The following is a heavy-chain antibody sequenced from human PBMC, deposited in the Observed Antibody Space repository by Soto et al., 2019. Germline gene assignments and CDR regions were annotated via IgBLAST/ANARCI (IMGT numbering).Heavy chain of an antibody. CDR2: ISGSGGST. J-gene: IGHJ4*02. Sequence: GGSLRLSCAASGFPFSSYAMSWVRQAPGKGLEWVSAISGSGGSTYYADSVKGRFTISRDNSKNTLYLQMDSLRAEDTAVYYCAKSYGSGSYYKLYYFDYWGQGTLVTVSS. CDR1: GFPFSSYA. D-gene: IGHD3-10*01. CDR3: AKSYGSGSYYKLYYFDY. V-gene: IGHV3-23*01.